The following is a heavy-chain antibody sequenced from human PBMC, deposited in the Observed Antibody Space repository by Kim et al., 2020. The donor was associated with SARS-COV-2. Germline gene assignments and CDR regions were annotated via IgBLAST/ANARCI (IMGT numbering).Heavy chain of an antibody. J-gene: IGHJ3*01. V-gene: IGHV1-2*06. CDR3: AREATAMGNSFDL. Sequence: ASLKVSCKASGYRFTGYYIHWVRQAPGQGLEWMGRINPSSGGTSYGQKFQGRVTLTRDTSINTAYMELSGLRSDDTAVFFCAREATAMGNSFDLWGQGTMVSVSS. CDR2: INPSSGGT. D-gene: IGHD1-1*01. CDR1: GYRFTGYY.